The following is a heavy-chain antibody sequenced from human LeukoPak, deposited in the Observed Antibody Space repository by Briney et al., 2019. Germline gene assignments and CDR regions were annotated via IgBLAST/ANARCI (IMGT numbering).Heavy chain of an antibody. V-gene: IGHV3-23*01. CDR2: ISGSGGST. CDR1: GFTFNSYA. Sequence: GGSLRLSCAASGFTFNSYAMGWARQAPGKGLGWVSAISGSGGSTYYADSVKGRFTISRDNSKNTLYLQMNSLRAEDTAVYYCAKYRHWNGGYDYWGQGTLVTVSS. D-gene: IGHD1-1*01. CDR3: AKYRHWNGGYDY. J-gene: IGHJ4*02.